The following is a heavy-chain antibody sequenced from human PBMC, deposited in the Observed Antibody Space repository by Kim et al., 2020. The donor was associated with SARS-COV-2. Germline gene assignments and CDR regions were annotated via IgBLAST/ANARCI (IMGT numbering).Heavy chain of an antibody. J-gene: IGHJ4*02. D-gene: IGHD6-13*01. CDR2: IYYSGST. Sequence: SETLSPTCTVSGGSISSSSYYWGWIRQPPGKGLEWIGSIYYSGSTYYNPSLKSRVTISVDTSKNQFSLKLSSVTAADTAVYYCARDGIAAAGPVNWGQGT. V-gene: IGHV4-39*02. CDR1: GGSISSSSYY. CDR3: ARDGIAAAGPVN.